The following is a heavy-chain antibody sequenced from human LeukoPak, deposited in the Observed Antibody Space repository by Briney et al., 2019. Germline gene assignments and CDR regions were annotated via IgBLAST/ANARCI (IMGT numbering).Heavy chain of an antibody. J-gene: IGHJ4*02. Sequence: GGSLRLSCAASGFTFNNYDIHWVRQAPGKGLEGVAVIWNDGSNKYYADSVKGRFTISRDNSKNTLYLQMNSLRAEDTAVYYCARDGLGVAFDYWGQGTLVTVSS. CDR1: GFTFNNYD. CDR3: ARDGLGVAFDY. D-gene: IGHD2-15*01. CDR2: IWNDGSNK. V-gene: IGHV3-33*01.